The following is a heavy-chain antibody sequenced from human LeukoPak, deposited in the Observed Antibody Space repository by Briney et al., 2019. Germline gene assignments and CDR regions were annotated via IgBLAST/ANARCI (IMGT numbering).Heavy chain of an antibody. V-gene: IGHV1-2*02. J-gene: IGHJ5*02. CDR2: INPNSGGT. D-gene: IGHD6-6*01. Sequence: ASVKVSCKASGYTFTGYYMYWVRQAPGQGLEWMGWINPNSGGTNYAQKFQGRVTMTRDTSISTAYMELSRLRSDDTAVYYCARWYSSSSGNWFDPWGQGTLVTVSS. CDR3: ARWYSSSSGNWFDP. CDR1: GYTFTGYY.